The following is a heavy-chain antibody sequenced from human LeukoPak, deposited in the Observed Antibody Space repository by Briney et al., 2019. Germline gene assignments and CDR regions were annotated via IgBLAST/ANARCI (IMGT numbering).Heavy chain of an antibody. CDR2: IYVGDSGT. Sequence: GESLKISCTGSGYSFTSYWIGWVRQMPGKGLEWMGIIYVGDSGTRYSPSFQGQVTISADKSISPAYLQWSSLKASDTAMYYCARRSERAVAAYAFDIWGQGTMVTVSS. V-gene: IGHV5-51*01. CDR3: ARRSERAVAAYAFDI. CDR1: GYSFTSYW. J-gene: IGHJ3*02. D-gene: IGHD6-19*01.